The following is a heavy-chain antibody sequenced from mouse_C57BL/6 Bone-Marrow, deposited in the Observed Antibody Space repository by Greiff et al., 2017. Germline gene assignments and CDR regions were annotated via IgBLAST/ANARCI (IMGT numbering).Heavy chain of an antibody. V-gene: IGHV14-4*01. Sequence: VQLQQPGAELVRPGASVKLSCTASGFNIKDDYMHWVKQRPEQGLEWIGWIDPENGDTKYDSKFQSKATITADTSSNTAYLQRSSLTYGDTSVYYSTTDCDFSVFAYWGQGTLVTVSA. D-gene: IGHD2-13*01. J-gene: IGHJ3*01. CDR1: GFNIKDDY. CDR3: TTDCDFSVFAY. CDR2: IDPENGDT.